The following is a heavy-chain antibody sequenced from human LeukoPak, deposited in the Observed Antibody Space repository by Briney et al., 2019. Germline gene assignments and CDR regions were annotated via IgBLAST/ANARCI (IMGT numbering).Heavy chain of an antibody. V-gene: IGHV6-1*01. CDR1: GDSVSTNSAT. CDR2: TYYRSKWYN. CDR3: AREGPDAFDI. Sequence: SQTLSLTRAISGDSVSTNSATWNWVRQSPSRGLEWLGRTYYRSKWYNDYAVYVKSRITINPDTSKNQLSLQLNSVTPEDTAVYFCAREGPDAFDIWGQGTVVTVSS. J-gene: IGHJ3*02.